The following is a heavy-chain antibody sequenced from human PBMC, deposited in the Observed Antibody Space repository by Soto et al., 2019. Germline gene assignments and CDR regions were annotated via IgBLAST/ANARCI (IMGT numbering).Heavy chain of an antibody. Sequence: ASVKVSCKASGYTFTSYDINCVRRATGQGLEWMGWMNPNSGNTGYAQKFQGRVTMTRNTSISTAYMELSSLRSEDTAVYYCARGLLGTGRFDPWGQGTLVTVSS. V-gene: IGHV1-8*01. D-gene: IGHD3-16*01. J-gene: IGHJ5*02. CDR3: ARGLLGTGRFDP. CDR1: GYTFTSYD. CDR2: MNPNSGNT.